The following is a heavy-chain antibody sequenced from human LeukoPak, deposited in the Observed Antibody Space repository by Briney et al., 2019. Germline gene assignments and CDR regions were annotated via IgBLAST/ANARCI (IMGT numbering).Heavy chain of an antibody. CDR2: IYYSGST. V-gene: IGHV4-59*01. J-gene: IGHJ4*02. CDR3: ARGRYGWLPFDY. D-gene: IGHD3-16*01. Sequence: SETLSLTCTVSGGSMSSYYWSWIRQPPGKGLEWIGYIYYSGSTNYNPSLTSRVTISVDTSKNQFTLKLSSVTAADTAVYYCARGRYGWLPFDYWGQGTLVTVSS. CDR1: GGSMSSYY.